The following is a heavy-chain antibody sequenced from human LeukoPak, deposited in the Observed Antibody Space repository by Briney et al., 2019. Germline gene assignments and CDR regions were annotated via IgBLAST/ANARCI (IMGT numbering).Heavy chain of an antibody. Sequence: GGSLRLSCAASGFTFSGFSMSWVRQSPTKGLEWVANIKQDGGERYYVDPVKGRFTISRDNAKNSLSLQMNNLRVEDTAVYYCARDRTGLDYWGQGTLVAVSS. CDR1: GFTFSGFS. D-gene: IGHD3-10*01. J-gene: IGHJ4*02. CDR2: IKQDGGER. CDR3: ARDRTGLDY. V-gene: IGHV3-7*01.